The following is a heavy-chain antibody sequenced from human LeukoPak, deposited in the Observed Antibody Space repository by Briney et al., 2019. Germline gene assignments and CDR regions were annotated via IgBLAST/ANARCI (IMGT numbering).Heavy chain of an antibody. CDR3: AKNYDSSGYSLFDC. Sequence: PGGSLRLSCAASGFTFSSYALHWVRQAPGKGLEWVSGISGSGGSTYYADSVKGRVTISRDNSKNALYLQMNSLRAEDTAVYYCAKNYDSSGYSLFDCWGQGTLVTVSS. V-gene: IGHV3-23*01. D-gene: IGHD3-22*01. CDR1: GFTFSSYA. CDR2: ISGSGGST. J-gene: IGHJ4*02.